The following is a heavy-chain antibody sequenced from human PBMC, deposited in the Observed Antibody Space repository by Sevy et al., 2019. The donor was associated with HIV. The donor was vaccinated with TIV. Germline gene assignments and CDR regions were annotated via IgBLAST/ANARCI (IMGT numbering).Heavy chain of an antibody. J-gene: IGHJ3*02. CDR2: IYSGGST. CDR3: ARGIVVVVAAMSTDAFDI. Sequence: GGYLRLSCAASGFTVSSNYMSWVRQAPGKGLEWVSVIYSGGSTYYADSVKGRFTISRDNSKNTLYLQMNSLRAEDTAVYYCARGIVVVVAAMSTDAFDIWGQGTMVTVSS. V-gene: IGHV3-53*01. D-gene: IGHD2-15*01. CDR1: GFTVSSNY.